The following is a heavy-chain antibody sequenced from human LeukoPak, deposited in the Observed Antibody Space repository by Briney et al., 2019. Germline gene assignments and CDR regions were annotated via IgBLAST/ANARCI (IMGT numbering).Heavy chain of an antibody. V-gene: IGHV3-30*02. D-gene: IGHD3-10*01. CDR1: GFTFNNYG. J-gene: IGHJ6*03. CDR2: IRYNGNNQ. CDR3: AKDSAFYYIDV. Sequence: GGSLRLSCAASGFTFNNYGMHWVRQAPGKGLEWVAFIRYNGNNQYYADSVKGRFTISRDNSKNTLYLQMNSLKGDDTAAYYCAKDSAFYYIDVWGKGTTVIISS.